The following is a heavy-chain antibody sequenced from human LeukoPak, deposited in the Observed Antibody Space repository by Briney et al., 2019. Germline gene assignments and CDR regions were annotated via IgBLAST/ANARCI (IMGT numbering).Heavy chain of an antibody. D-gene: IGHD1-1*01. CDR2: ISGSAQRT. Sequence: PGGSLRLSCAASGLTFSDYALSWVRQAPGQGLEWVSGISGSAQRTYYADSVKGRLTISRDNFKRTLYLEMNSLRADDTAVYYCAKRYIANTGPIDYWGQGTLVTVSS. J-gene: IGHJ4*02. CDR3: AKRYIANTGPIDY. CDR1: GLTFSDYA. V-gene: IGHV3-23*01.